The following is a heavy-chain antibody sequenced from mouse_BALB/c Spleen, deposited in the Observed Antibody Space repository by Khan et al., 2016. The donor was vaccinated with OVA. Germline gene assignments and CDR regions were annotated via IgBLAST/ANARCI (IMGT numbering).Heavy chain of an antibody. Sequence: EVELVESGPGLVKPSQSLSLTCTVTGYSITSDYAWNWIRQFPGNKLEWMGYISSTGSTSYNPSLKSRISITRDTSKNQFFLQLKSVTTEDTAKYYCVRSLNYCYGYALDCWGRGTAVTVSS. V-gene: IGHV3-2*02. CDR1: GYSITSDYA. CDR3: VRSLNYCYGYALDC. D-gene: IGHD1-1*01. CDR2: ISSTGST. J-gene: IGHJ4*01.